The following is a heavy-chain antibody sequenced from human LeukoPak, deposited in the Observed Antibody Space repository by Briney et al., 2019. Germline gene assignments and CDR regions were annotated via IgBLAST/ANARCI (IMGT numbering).Heavy chain of an antibody. D-gene: IGHD1-1*01. Sequence: SSVKVSCKASGGTFSSYAISWVRQAPGQGLEWMGGIIPIFGTANYAQQFQGRVTITADESTSKAYMELSSLRSEDTAVYYCARDLSTTGLVPHYYYYMDVWGKGTTVTVSS. CDR1: GGTFSSYA. J-gene: IGHJ6*03. CDR3: ARDLSTTGLVPHYYYYMDV. CDR2: IIPIFGTA. V-gene: IGHV1-69*01.